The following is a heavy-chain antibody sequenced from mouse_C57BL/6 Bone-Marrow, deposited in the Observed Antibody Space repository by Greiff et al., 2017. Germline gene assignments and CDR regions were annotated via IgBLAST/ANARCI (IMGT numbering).Heavy chain of an antibody. Sequence: QVQLQQSGAELVKPGASVKMSCKASGYTFTSYWITWVKQRPGQGLEWIGDIYPTSGRTNYNEKFKSKAILTVDTSSNTAYMQLSSLTSEDSAVFYCARSGPQERIFDYWGQGTTLTVSS. CDR3: ARSGPQERIFDY. CDR2: IYPTSGRT. CDR1: GYTFTSYW. V-gene: IGHV1-55*01. D-gene: IGHD3-1*01. J-gene: IGHJ2*01.